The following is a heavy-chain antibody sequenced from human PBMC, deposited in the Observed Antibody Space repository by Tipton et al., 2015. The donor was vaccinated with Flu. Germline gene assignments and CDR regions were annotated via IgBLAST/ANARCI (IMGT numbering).Heavy chain of an antibody. CDR2: IYYSGAT. CDR1: GDSISSSNYY. CDR3: ARDLGVSGSLFYYYYVMDV. D-gene: IGHD1-26*01. J-gene: IGHJ6*02. V-gene: IGHV4-39*07. Sequence: TLSLTCTVSGDSISSSNYYWGWIRQPPGKGLEWIGSIYYSGATYYSPSLKTRVTVSVDTSKNQFSLKLSSVTAADTAVYYCARDLGVSGSLFYYYYVMDVWSQGTTVTVSS.